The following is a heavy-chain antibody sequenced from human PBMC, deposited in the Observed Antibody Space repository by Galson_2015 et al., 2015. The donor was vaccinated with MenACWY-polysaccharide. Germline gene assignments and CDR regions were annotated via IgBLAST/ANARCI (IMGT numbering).Heavy chain of an antibody. D-gene: IGHD3-16*01. J-gene: IGHJ4*02. CDR1: GSTFTRHW. CDR2: VHPDDSNT. CDR3: VGDRLIKGELLPQYYFDS. V-gene: IGHV5-51*01. Sequence: QSGAEVTKPGEPLQISCPGSGSTFTRHWIGWVRQTPGKSLEWMGIVHPDDSNTKYNPSFRGQVTLSVDKSINTAYLQLTSLKASDPAIYYWVGDRLIKGELLPQYYFDSWGQGTLVTVS.